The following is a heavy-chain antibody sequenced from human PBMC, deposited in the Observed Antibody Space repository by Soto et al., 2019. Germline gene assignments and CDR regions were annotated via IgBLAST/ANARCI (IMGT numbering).Heavy chain of an antibody. Sequence: EVQLLESGGGLVQPGGSLRLSCAASGFTFSNYAMTWVRQAPGKGLEWVSGISGSGSSIYYADSVKGRFTISRDNSKNTLYLQMNSLRAEDTAGYYCAKWGDSSSWKNWFDPWCQGTLVTVSS. V-gene: IGHV3-23*01. CDR1: GFTFSNYA. CDR2: ISGSGSSI. J-gene: IGHJ5*02. D-gene: IGHD6-13*01. CDR3: AKWGDSSSWKNWFDP.